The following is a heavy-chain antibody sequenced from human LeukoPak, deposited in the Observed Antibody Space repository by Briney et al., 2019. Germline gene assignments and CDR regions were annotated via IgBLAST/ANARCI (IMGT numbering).Heavy chain of an antibody. D-gene: IGHD2-15*01. CDR3: ARTTEGYCRGRSCYSYYYYMDV. CDR2: INHSGST. Sequence: EPSETLSLTCAVYGGSFSGYYWSWIRQPPGKGLEWIGEINHSGSTNYNPSLKSRVTISVDTSKNQFSLKLSSVTAADTAVYYCARTTEGYCRGRSCYSYYYYMDVWGKGTTVTVSS. J-gene: IGHJ6*03. CDR1: GGSFSGYY. V-gene: IGHV4-34*01.